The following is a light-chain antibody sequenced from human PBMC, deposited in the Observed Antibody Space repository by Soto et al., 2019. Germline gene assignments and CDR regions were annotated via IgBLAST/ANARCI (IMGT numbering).Light chain of an antibody. Sequence: DIHITQSPSSLSASVGDRVTITCRASQSISNYLNWYQQKPGKAPKLLIYAASSLQSGVPSRFSGSGSGTDFTLTISCLQSEDFATYYCQQYYSFPRTFGQGTKVDIK. CDR3: QQYYSFPRT. CDR1: QSISNY. V-gene: IGKV1-39*01. CDR2: AAS. J-gene: IGKJ1*01.